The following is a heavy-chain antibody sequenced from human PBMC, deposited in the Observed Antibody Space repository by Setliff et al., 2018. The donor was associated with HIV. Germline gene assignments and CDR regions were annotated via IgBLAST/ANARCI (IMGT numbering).Heavy chain of an antibody. V-gene: IGHV4-38-2*01. J-gene: IGHJ4*02. CDR3: ARLDSSGYYVDY. D-gene: IGHD3-22*01. CDR1: GYPISSGYY. CDR2: IYNTGST. Sequence: PSETLSLTCAVSGYPISSGYYWGWIRQPPGRGLEWIGSIYNTGSTYYNPSLKSRVTISVDTSKNQFSLKLSSVTAADTAVYYCARLDSSGYYVDYWGQGTLVTVSS.